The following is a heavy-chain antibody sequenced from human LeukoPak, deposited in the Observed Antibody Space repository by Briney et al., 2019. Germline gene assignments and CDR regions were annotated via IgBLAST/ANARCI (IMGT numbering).Heavy chain of an antibody. J-gene: IGHJ4*02. Sequence: PGGSLRLSCAASGFTFSSYAMHWVRQAPGKGLEWVTFVRYDGSNKYYADSVKGRFTISRDNSKNTLYLQMNTLRAEDTAVYYCARGSYSGYDWSLFDYWGQGTLVTVSS. V-gene: IGHV3-30*02. D-gene: IGHD5-12*01. CDR2: VRYDGSNK. CDR1: GFTFSSYA. CDR3: ARGSYSGYDWSLFDY.